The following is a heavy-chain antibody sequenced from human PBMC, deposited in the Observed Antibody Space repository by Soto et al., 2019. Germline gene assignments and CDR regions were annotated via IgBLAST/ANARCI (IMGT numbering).Heavy chain of an antibody. J-gene: IGHJ3*02. D-gene: IGHD3-9*01. CDR3: AKDRRYLDWLWRDAFDI. V-gene: IGHV3-23*01. CDR2: FSGSGGST. CDR1: GFTFSSYA. Sequence: EVQLLESGGGLVQPGGSLRLSCAASGFTFSSYAMSWVRQAPGKGLEWVSAFSGSGGSTYYADTVKGRFTTSRDNSKNTLDLQMNSLRADDTAVYYCAKDRRYLDWLWRDAFDIWGQGTMVTVSS.